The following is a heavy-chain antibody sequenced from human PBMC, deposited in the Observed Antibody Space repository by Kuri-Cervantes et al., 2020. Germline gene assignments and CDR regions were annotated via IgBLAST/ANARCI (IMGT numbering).Heavy chain of an antibody. Sequence: GESLKISCAASGFTFDDYAMHWVRQAPGKGLEWVSGINWNGGSTGYADSVKGRFTISRDNAKNSLYLQMNSLRAEDTALYHCARLYCTNGVCFYYFDYWGQGTLVTVSS. CDR3: ARLYCTNGVCFYYFDY. CDR2: INWNGGST. J-gene: IGHJ4*02. V-gene: IGHV3-20*01. CDR1: GFTFDDYA. D-gene: IGHD2-8*01.